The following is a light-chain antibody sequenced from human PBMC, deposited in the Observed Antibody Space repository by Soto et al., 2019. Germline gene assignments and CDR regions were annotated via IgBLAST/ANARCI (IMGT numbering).Light chain of an antibody. Sequence: DIQMTQSPSSLSASVGDSVTITCRASQRIGSYVNWYQQKPGKAPKLLIYAATNLEEGVPSRFSGSGSGTDFSSSVSGLQPEDFATYYCQQSYSIPVWTFGHGTKVEIK. CDR3: QQSYSIPVWT. CDR2: AAT. CDR1: QRIGSY. J-gene: IGKJ1*01. V-gene: IGKV1-39*01.